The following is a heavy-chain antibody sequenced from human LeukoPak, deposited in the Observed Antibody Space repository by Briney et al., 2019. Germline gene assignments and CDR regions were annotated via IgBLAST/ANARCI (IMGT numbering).Heavy chain of an antibody. V-gene: IGHV4-34*01. Sequence: SETLSLTCAVYGGSFSGYYWNWIRQPPGKRLEWIGEINHSGSTNYNPSLKSRVTISVDTSKSQFSLKLSSVTAADTAVYYCARGLGDSSGYYFDYWGQGTLVTVSS. CDR2: INHSGST. CDR1: GGSFSGYY. D-gene: IGHD3-22*01. J-gene: IGHJ4*02. CDR3: ARGLGDSSGYYFDY.